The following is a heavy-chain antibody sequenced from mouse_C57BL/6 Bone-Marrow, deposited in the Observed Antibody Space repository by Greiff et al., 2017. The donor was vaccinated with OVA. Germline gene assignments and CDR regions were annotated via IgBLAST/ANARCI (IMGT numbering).Heavy chain of an antibody. J-gene: IGHJ3*01. CDR3: ASEDDYDGFAY. V-gene: IGHV1-7*01. CDR2: LNPSSGYT. CDR1: GYTFTSYW. D-gene: IGHD2-4*01. Sequence: VQLQQSGAELAKPGASVKLSCKASGYTFTSYWMHWVKQRLGQGLEWIGYLNPSSGYTKYNQKFKDKATLTADKSSSTAYMQLSSLTYVDSAVYYCASEDDYDGFAYWGQGTLVTVSA.